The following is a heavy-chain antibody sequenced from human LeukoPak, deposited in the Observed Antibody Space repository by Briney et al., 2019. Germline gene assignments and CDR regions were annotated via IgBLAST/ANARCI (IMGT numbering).Heavy chain of an antibody. D-gene: IGHD6-13*01. V-gene: IGHV4-34*01. CDR2: INHSGST. CDR3: ASLRTPTERIAAAGTAYYYGMDV. Sequence: KSSETLSLTCAVYGGSFSGYYWSWIRQPPGKGLEWIGEINHSGSTNYNPSLKSRVTISVDTSKNQFSLKLSSVTAADTAVYYCASLRTPTERIAAAGTAYYYGMDVWGQGTTVTVSS. J-gene: IGHJ6*02. CDR1: GGSFSGYY.